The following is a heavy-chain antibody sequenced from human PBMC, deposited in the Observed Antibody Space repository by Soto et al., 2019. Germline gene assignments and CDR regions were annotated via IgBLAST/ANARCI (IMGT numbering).Heavy chain of an antibody. V-gene: IGHV1-69*06. CDR3: ARRDSGGFYRFFDS. J-gene: IGHJ4*02. CDR1: GGSLSTNP. CDR2: TGSGTGPG. D-gene: IGHD2-15*01. Sequence: QVQLVQSGTEVMKPGSSVKVSCKASGGSLSTNPISWVRQAPGQGLEWMGGTGSGTGPGNHAQKFQGRPTVTEHKSTSTVCMELTNLSSEDTCVYYCARRDSGGFYRFFDSWGQGTLVTVSS.